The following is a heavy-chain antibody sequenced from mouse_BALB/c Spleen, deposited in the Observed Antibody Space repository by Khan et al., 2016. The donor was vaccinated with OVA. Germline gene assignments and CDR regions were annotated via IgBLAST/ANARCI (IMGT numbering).Heavy chain of an antibody. D-gene: IGHD2-2*01. V-gene: IGHV3-5*02. J-gene: IGHJ1*01. Sequence: EVQLQESGPGLVKPSQTVSLTCTVTGISITTGNYRWAWIRQFPGNKLEWIGYMFSSGPITPHPSPTSRTAITRDPSKTPFFLEMNSVTAEDTATYDGAREKGSGYDWYCGGWGAGTTVTVS. CDR2: MFSSGPI. CDR3: AREKGSGYDWYCGG. CDR1: GISITTGNYR.